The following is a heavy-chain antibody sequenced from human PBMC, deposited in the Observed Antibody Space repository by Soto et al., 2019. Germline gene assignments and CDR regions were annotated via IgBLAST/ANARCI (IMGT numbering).Heavy chain of an antibody. CDR2: INAGNGNT. CDR1: GYTFTSYA. CDR3: XXXXXXXXXXCQPGMDV. J-gene: IGHJ6*02. V-gene: IGHV1-3*01. Sequence: QVQLVQSGAEVKKPGASVKVSCKASGYTFTSYAMHWVRQAPGQRLEWMXWINAGNGNTKYSQKFQGRVTITRDTSASTAYXXXXXLXXXXXXXXXXXXXXXXXXXXCQPGMDVWGQGTTVTVSS. D-gene: IGHD2-15*01.